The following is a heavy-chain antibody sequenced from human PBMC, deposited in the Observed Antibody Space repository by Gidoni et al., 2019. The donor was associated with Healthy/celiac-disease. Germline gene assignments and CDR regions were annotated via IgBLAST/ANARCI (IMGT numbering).Heavy chain of an antibody. Sequence: QVQLVESGGGVVQPGRSLRLSCAAAGFPFSRFGMHWVRQAPGKGLGWVAVIWYDGSNDYYADSVKGRFTISRDNSKNTLFLQMNSLRAEDTAVYYCARDSDLYSSSGGEFDYWGQGTLVTVSS. D-gene: IGHD6-13*01. CDR2: IWYDGSND. J-gene: IGHJ4*02. V-gene: IGHV3-33*08. CDR3: ARDSDLYSSSGGEFDY. CDR1: GFPFSRFG.